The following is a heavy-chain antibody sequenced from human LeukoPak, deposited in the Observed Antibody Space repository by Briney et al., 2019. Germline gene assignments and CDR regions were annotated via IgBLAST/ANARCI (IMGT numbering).Heavy chain of an antibody. J-gene: IGHJ4*02. D-gene: IGHD5-18*01. CDR1: GYTFTSYG. CDR3: ARVWWIQLNPGFDY. V-gene: IGHV1-18*01. Sequence: ASVKVSCKASGYTFTSYGISWVRQAPGQGLEWMGWISAYSGHTNYAQKFQGRLTMTTDTSTNTAYMELRSLTSDDTAVYYCARVWWIQLNPGFDYWGQGTLVTVSS. CDR2: ISAYSGHT.